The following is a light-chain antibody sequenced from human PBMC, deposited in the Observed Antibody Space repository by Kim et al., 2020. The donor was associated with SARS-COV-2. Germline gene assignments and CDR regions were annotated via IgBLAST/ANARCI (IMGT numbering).Light chain of an antibody. Sequence: SYELTQPPSVSVSTGQTASISCSGDKLEDKYVSWFQQKSGQSPLLIIYQNRRRPSGIPERFSGSNSGNTATLTISGTQAIDEADYYCQAWDSSTVVFGGGTKLTVL. J-gene: IGLJ2*01. CDR1: KLEDKY. V-gene: IGLV3-1*01. CDR2: QNR. CDR3: QAWDSSTVV.